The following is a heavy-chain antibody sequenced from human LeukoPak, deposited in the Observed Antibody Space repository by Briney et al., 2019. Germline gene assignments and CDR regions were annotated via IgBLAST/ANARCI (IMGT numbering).Heavy chain of an antibody. CDR1: GGSISSSSYY. J-gene: IGHJ6*03. D-gene: IGHD2-2*01. Sequence: SETLSLTCTVSGGSISSSSYYWGWIRQPPGKGLEWIGSIYYSGSTYYNPSLKRRVTISVDTSKNQFSLKLSSVTAADTAVYYCASTPAASINYYYYYMDVWGKGTTVTVSS. CDR2: IYYSGST. CDR3: ASTPAASINYYYYYMDV. V-gene: IGHV4-39*01.